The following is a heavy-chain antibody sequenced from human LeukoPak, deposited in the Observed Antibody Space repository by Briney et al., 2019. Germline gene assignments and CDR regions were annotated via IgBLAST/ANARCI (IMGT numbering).Heavy chain of an antibody. J-gene: IGHJ4*02. CDR1: GGSISSYY. D-gene: IGHD3-3*01. CDR3: ANLRRYDFWSGYYGH. V-gene: IGHV4-59*01. Sequence: SETLSLTCTVSGGSISSYYWSWIRQPPGKGLEWIGYIYYSGSTNYNPSLKSRVTISVDTSKNQFSLKLSSVTAADTAVYYCANLRRYDFWSGYYGHWGQGTLVTASS. CDR2: IYYSGST.